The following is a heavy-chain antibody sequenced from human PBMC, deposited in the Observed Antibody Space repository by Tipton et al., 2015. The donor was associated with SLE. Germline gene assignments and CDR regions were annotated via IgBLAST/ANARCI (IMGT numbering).Heavy chain of an antibody. J-gene: IGHJ4*02. V-gene: IGHV4-39*01. D-gene: IGHD3-3*01. CDR2: TYYDGTT. CDR1: GVSVSATSYY. CDR3: ARRDFWSGYHRY. Sequence: LRLSCNVSGVSVSATSYYWGWVRQSPGKRLEWIGSTYYDGTTYYSESLKSRVSISTDTSKHQFSLKVISVTAADTAVYYCARRDFWSGYHRYWGQGTLVTVSS.